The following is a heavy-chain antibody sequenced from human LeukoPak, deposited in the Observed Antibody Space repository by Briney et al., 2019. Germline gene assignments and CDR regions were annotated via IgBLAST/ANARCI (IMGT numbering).Heavy chain of an antibody. CDR3: ARGGAIAVAVVGFDP. D-gene: IGHD6-19*01. CDR2: INHSGST. Sequence: SETLSLTCAVYGGSFSGYYWSWIRQPPGKGLEWIGEINHSGSTNYNPPLKSRVTISVDTSKNQFSLKLSSVTAADTAVYYCARGGAIAVAVVGFDPWGQGTLVTVSS. V-gene: IGHV4-34*01. J-gene: IGHJ5*02. CDR1: GGSFSGYY.